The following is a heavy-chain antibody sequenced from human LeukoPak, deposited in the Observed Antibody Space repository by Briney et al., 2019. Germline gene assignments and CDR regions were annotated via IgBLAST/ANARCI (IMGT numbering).Heavy chain of an antibody. D-gene: IGHD3-22*01. CDR3: ARRRGWDFDSSGYDFDY. Sequence: GESLKISCKGSGYSFTGKWIAWVRQMPGKGLEWMGIIYPGDSDTKYSPSFQGQITISADKSINTAYLQWGSLKDSDTAIYYCARRRGWDFDSSGYDFDYWGQGTLVTVSS. J-gene: IGHJ4*02. CDR2: IYPGDSDT. CDR1: GYSFTGKW. V-gene: IGHV5-51*01.